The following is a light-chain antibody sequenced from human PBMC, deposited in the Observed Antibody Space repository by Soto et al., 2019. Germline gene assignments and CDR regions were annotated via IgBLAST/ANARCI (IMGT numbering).Light chain of an antibody. CDR2: GIS. CDR3: QQYSKWPIT. Sequence: EMVMTQSPAILSLSPGESATLSCRARQSVNSNYLAWYQQHPGQPPRLLIYGISTRATGIPARFSGSGSGTEFSLTISSLQSEDFAVYYCQQYSKWPITFGQGTRLEIK. V-gene: IGKV3-15*01. J-gene: IGKJ5*01. CDR1: QSVNSN.